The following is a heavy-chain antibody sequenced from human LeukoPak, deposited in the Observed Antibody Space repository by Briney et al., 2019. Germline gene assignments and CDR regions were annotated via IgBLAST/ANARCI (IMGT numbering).Heavy chain of an antibody. CDR1: GGSISSGAYY. CDR3: AREGGTTVVGAFDL. CDR2: IYYSGST. J-gene: IGHJ3*01. V-gene: IGHV4-31*03. Sequence: SETLSLTCTVSGGSISSGAYYWSWIRQHPGKGLEWIGYIYYSGSTYYSPSLKSRLTISVDTSKNQFSLKLSSVTAADTAVYYCAREGGTTVVGAFDLWGQGTMVGVSS. D-gene: IGHD4-23*01.